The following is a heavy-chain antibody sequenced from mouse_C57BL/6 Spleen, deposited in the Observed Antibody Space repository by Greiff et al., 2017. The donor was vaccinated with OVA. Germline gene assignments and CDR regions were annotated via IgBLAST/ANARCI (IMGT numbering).Heavy chain of an antibody. Sequence: DVKLVESGGGLVQPGGSMKLSCVASGFTFSNYWMNWVRQSPEKGLEWVAQIRLKSDNYATHYAESVKGRFTISRDDSKSSVYLQMNNLRAEDTGIYYCTRIYYYGSSYGYFDYWGQGTTLTVSS. CDR2: IRLKSDNYAT. D-gene: IGHD1-1*01. J-gene: IGHJ2*01. CDR3: TRIYYYGSSYGYFDY. V-gene: IGHV6-3*01. CDR1: GFTFSNYW.